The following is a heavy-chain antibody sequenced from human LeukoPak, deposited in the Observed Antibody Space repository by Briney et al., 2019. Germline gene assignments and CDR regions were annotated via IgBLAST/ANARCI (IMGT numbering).Heavy chain of an antibody. J-gene: IGHJ6*02. CDR1: GGSISSYY. CDR2: IYYSGST. V-gene: IGHV4-59*01. CDR3: ARATLLGMDV. Sequence: SETLSLTCTVSGGSISSYYWSWIRQPPGKGLEWIGYIYYSGSTNYNPSLKSRVTISVDTSKNQFSLKLSSVTAADTAVYYCARATLLGMDVWGQGTTVIVSS.